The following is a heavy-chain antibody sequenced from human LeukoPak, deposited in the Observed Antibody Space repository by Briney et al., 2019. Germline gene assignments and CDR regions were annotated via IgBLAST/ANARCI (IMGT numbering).Heavy chain of an antibody. Sequence: GGSLRLSCAASGFTFSSYSMNWVRQAPGKGLEWVTSISSSSSYIYYADSVKGRFTISRDNAKNSLYLQMNSLRAEDTAVYYCAREAGYSYGYDAFDIWGQGTMVTVSS. J-gene: IGHJ3*02. CDR1: GFTFSSYS. CDR3: AREAGYSYGYDAFDI. CDR2: ISSSSSYI. V-gene: IGHV3-21*01. D-gene: IGHD5-18*01.